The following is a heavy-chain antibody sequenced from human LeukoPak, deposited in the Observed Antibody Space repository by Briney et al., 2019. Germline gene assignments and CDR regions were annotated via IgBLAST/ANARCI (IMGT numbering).Heavy chain of an antibody. CDR2: ISSSGGSI. Sequence: GGSLRLSCAASGFTFSRYEMNGVRQAPGKGLEWVSYISSSGGSIYYGDSVKGRFTISRDNAKNLLYLQMNSLRAEDTAVYYCARDRTWVGEPDFWGQGILVTVSS. CDR1: GFTFSRYE. J-gene: IGHJ4*02. D-gene: IGHD3/OR15-3a*01. V-gene: IGHV3-48*03. CDR3: ARDRTWVGEPDF.